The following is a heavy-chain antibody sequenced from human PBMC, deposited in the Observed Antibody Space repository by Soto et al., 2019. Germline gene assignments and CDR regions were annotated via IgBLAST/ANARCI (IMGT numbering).Heavy chain of an antibody. CDR1: GFTFSSYW. V-gene: IGHV3-7*01. CDR3: ARVVATIGKGIDY. CDR2: IKQDGSEK. Sequence: PGGSLRLSCAASGFTFSSYWMSWVRQAPGKGLEWVANIKQDGSEKYYVDSVKGRFTISRDNAKNSLYLQMNSLRAEDTAVYYCARVVATIGKGIDYWGQGTLVTVSS. J-gene: IGHJ4*02. D-gene: IGHD5-12*01.